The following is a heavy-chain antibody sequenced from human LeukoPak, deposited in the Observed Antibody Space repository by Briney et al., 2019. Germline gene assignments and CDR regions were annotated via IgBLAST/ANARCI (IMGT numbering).Heavy chain of an antibody. Sequence: GSLRLSCAASGLTFSSYEMKGVRQAPGEGLEWVSYISSSGSTIYYADSVKGRFTISRDNAKNSLYLQMNSLRAEDTAVYYCAELGITMIGGVWGKGTTVTISS. CDR2: ISSSGSTI. CDR3: AELGITMIGGV. CDR1: GLTFSSYE. J-gene: IGHJ6*04. D-gene: IGHD3-10*02. V-gene: IGHV3-48*03.